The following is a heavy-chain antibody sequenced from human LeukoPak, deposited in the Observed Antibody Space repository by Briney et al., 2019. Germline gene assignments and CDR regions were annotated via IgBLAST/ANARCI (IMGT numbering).Heavy chain of an antibody. J-gene: IGHJ4*02. Sequence: GASVKVSCKASGYTFTSYAMHWVRQAPGQRLEWMGWINAGNGNTKYSQKFQGRVTITRDTSASTAYMELSSLRSEDTAVYYCARSPYFENSDSPFDYWGQGTLVTVSS. CDR1: GYTFTSYA. CDR3: ARSPYFENSDSPFDY. D-gene: IGHD3-9*01. V-gene: IGHV1-3*01. CDR2: INAGNGNT.